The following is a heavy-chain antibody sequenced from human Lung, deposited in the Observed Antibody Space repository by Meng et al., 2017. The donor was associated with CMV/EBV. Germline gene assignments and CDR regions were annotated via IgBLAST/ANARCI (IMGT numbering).Heavy chain of an antibody. CDR3: ARQKGATLDYFDY. J-gene: IGHJ4*02. CDR1: GFTFNTYT. V-gene: IGHV3-21*01. D-gene: IGHD1-26*01. CDR2: ISGSSSFT. Sequence: GGSLRLSCAASGFTFNTYTMNWVRQAPGKGLEWVSSISGSSSFTYYADSVKGRFTISRDNAKNSLYLQMNSLRAEDTAVYYCARQKGATLDYFDYWGQGTLVXVSS.